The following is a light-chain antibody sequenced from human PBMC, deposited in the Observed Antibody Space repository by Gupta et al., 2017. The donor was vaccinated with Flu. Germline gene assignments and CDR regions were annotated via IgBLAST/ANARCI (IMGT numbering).Light chain of an antibody. J-gene: IGKJ3*01. Sequence: GERATLSCRASQSVSSSYLAWYQQKPGQAPRLLIYGASSRATGIPDRFSGSGSGTDFTLTISRLEPEDFAVYYCQQYGSSPPTFGPGTKVAI. V-gene: IGKV3-20*01. CDR3: QQYGSSPPT. CDR2: GAS. CDR1: QSVSSSY.